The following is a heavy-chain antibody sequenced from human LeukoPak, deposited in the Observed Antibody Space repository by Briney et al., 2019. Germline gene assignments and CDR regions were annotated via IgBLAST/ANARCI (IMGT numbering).Heavy chain of an antibody. D-gene: IGHD2-15*01. CDR2: INHSGST. V-gene: IGHV4-34*01. CDR3: ARRSICSGGSCYRSGTDY. Sequence: KPSETLSLTCAVLGFSLTSGYYWSWIRPPPGKGLEWIGEINHSGSTNYNPSLKSRVTISVDTSKNQFSLKLSSVTAADTAVYYCARRSICSGGSCYRSGTDYWGQGTLVTVSS. J-gene: IGHJ4*02. CDR1: GFSLTSGYY.